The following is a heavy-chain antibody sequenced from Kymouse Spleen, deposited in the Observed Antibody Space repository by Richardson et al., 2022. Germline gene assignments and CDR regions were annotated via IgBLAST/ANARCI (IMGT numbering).Heavy chain of an antibody. J-gene: IGHJ6*02. CDR3: ARGYDFWSGYLPNYYYYGMDV. Sequence: EVQLVESGGGVVRPGGSLRLSCAASGFTFDDYGMSWVRQAPGKGLEWVSGINWNGGSTGYADSVKGRFTISRDNAKNSLYLQMNSLRAEDTALYYCARGYDFWSGYLPNYYYYGMDVWGQGTTVTVSS. V-gene: IGHV3-20*d01. CDR1: GFTFDDYG. D-gene: IGHD3-3*01. CDR2: INWNGGST.